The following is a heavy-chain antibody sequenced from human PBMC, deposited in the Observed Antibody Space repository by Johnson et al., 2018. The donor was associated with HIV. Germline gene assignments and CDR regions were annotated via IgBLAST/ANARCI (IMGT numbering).Heavy chain of an antibody. D-gene: IGHD3-9*01. Sequence: VQLVESRGGVVQPGGSLRLSCAASGFTFSNYGMYWVRQAPGKGLEWVAFIRYDESNEYYADSVKGRFTISRDNSKNTLYLQMSGLRVEDTAVYYCMTDILTGYYNPDGFDIWRQGTMVTVS. CDR1: GFTFSNYG. CDR2: IRYDESNE. V-gene: IGHV3-30*02. J-gene: IGHJ3*02. CDR3: MTDILTGYYNPDGFDI.